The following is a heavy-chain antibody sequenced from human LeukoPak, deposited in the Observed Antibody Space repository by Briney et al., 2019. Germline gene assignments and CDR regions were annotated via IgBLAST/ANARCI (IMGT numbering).Heavy chain of an antibody. CDR1: GFTFSNYG. V-gene: IGHV3-23*01. CDR3: VRKTATEEVYFDN. CDR2: ISSSGGST. J-gene: IGHJ4*02. Sequence: PGGSLRLSCAASGFTFSNYGMSWVRQAPGKGLEWVSTISSSGGSTYYADSVRGRFIISRDNAKNSLYLQMNSLRPEDTAKYFCVRKTATEEVYFDNWGQGTPVTVSS.